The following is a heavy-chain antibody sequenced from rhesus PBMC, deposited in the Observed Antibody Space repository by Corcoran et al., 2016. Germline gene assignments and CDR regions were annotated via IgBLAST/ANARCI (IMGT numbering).Heavy chain of an antibody. J-gene: IGHJ4*01. CDR3: TRGAAAGTHLDY. CDR2: ISPYKGNK. Sequence: QVQLVQSGAEIKQPGASVKLSCKASGYTFTSYYMHWVRQAPGQGLEWIGRISPYKGNKGYAQNFQGRVTITTATSTSTGYMELSSLRSEDTAVYYCTRGAAAGTHLDYWGQGVLVTVSS. V-gene: IGHV1-1*01. CDR1: GYTFTSYY. D-gene: IGHD6-31*01.